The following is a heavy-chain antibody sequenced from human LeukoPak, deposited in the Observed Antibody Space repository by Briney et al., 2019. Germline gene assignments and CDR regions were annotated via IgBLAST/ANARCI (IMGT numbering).Heavy chain of an antibody. Sequence: PGGSLRLSCAASGFTFSRYWMHWVRQAPGKGLVWVSRINSDGSSTTYADSVKGRVTISRDNAKNSLYLQMNSLRVEDTAVYYCARGIAAPDRGYYYMDVWGKGTTVTISS. CDR1: GFTFSRYW. CDR3: ARGIAAPDRGYYYMDV. D-gene: IGHD6-13*01. V-gene: IGHV3-74*01. J-gene: IGHJ6*03. CDR2: INSDGSST.